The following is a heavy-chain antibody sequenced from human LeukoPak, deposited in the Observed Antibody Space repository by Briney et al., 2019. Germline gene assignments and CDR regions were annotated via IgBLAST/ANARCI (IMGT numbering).Heavy chain of an antibody. CDR3: ARRYCSTCPTGHAFDL. CDR2: LSSGDNT. Sequence: GGSLRLSCAASGFNVNSYYMSWVRQAPGRGLEWVSALSSGDNTHYADSVNGRFTISRDNSKNTLYLQLNSLRAEDTAVYYCARRYCSTCPTGHAFDLWGQGQWPPSLQ. CDR1: GFNVNSYY. J-gene: IGHJ3*01. D-gene: IGHD2-2*01. V-gene: IGHV3-53*01.